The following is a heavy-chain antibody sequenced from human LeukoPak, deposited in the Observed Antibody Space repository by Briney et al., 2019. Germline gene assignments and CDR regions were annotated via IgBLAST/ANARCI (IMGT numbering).Heavy chain of an antibody. V-gene: IGHV4-59*08. CDR3: ARLQRRYSPFDP. D-gene: IGHD2-15*01. J-gene: IGHJ5*02. Sequence: SETLSLTCTVSGGSISSYYWSWIRQPPGKGLEWIGYIYYSGSTNYNPSLKSRVTISVDTSKNQFSLKLSSVTAADTAMYYCARLQRRYSPFDPWGQGTLVTVSS. CDR2: IYYSGST. CDR1: GGSISSYY.